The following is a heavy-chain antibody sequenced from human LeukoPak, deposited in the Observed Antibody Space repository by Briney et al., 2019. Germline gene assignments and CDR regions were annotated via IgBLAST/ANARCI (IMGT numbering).Heavy chain of an antibody. CDR1: GYTFTSYG. V-gene: IGHV1-18*01. J-gene: IGHJ5*02. CDR2: ISAYNGNT. CDR3: ARARPPFVVVPAARGSWFDP. Sequence: ASVKVSCKASGYTFTSYGISWVRQAPGQGLEWMGWISAYNGNTNYAQKLQGRVTMTTDTSTSTAYMELRSLRSDDTAVYYCARARPPFVVVPAARGSWFDPWGQGTLVTVSS. D-gene: IGHD2-2*01.